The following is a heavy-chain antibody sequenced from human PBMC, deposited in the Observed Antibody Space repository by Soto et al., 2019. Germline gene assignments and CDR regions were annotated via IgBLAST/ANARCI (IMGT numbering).Heavy chain of an antibody. J-gene: IGHJ2*01. CDR1: GFTFSSYA. D-gene: IGHD3-22*01. V-gene: IGHV3-30-3*01. Sequence: QVQLVESGGGVVQPGRSLRLSCAASGFTFSSYAIHWVRQAPGKGLEWVAVISYDGSNKYYADSVKGRFTISRDNSKNTLYLQMNSLRAEDTAVYYCARPLWRNYYNWGYFDLWGRGTLVTVSS. CDR2: ISYDGSNK. CDR3: ARPLWRNYYNWGYFDL.